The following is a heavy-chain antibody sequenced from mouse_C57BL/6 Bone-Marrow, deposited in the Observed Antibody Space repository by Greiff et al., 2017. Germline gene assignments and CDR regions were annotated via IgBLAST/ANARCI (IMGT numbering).Heavy chain of an antibody. V-gene: IGHV5-9*01. J-gene: IGHJ4*01. CDR2: ISGGGGNT. CDR1: GFTFSSYT. D-gene: IGHD1-1*01. Sequence: EVHLVESGGGLVKPGGSLKLSCAASGFTFSSYTMSWVRQTPEKRLEWVATISGGGGNTYYPDSVKGRFTISRDNAKNTLYLQMSSLRSEDTALYYCARPDYDGRYAMDYWGQGTSVTVSA. CDR3: ARPDYDGRYAMDY.